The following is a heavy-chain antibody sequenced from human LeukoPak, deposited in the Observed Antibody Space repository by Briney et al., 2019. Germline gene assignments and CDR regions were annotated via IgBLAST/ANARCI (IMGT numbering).Heavy chain of an antibody. Sequence: PGESLKISCNGSGYSFTTYWISWVRQMPGKGLEWMGRIDPSDSYTKYSPSFQGLVTLSADKSISTAYLQWSSLVASDTAMYYCARLNYYGSGSYPHDYWGQGTLVTVSS. V-gene: IGHV5-10-1*01. CDR2: IDPSDSYT. D-gene: IGHD3-10*01. CDR3: ARLNYYGSGSYPHDY. CDR1: GYSFTTYW. J-gene: IGHJ4*02.